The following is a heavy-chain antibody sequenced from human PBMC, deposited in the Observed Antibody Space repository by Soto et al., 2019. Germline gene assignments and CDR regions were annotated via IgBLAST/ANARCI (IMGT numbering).Heavy chain of an antibody. D-gene: IGHD6-19*01. J-gene: IGHJ6*02. V-gene: IGHV6-1*01. CDR3: TNSGCDSYYGMDX. CDR2: KHYRHKWYT. CDR1: GDSFPRNGAS. Sequence: PSQSLPLTCRIFGDSFPRNGASWNCIRQFTSRGIEWMGRKHYRHKWYTYYAVYVKSRITINTETSKNQYSLQLKSVTHENTAVYYCTNSGCDSYYGMDXWGQSTTATVS.